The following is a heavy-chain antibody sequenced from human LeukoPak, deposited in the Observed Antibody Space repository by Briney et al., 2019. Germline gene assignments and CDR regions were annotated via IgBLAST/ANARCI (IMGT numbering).Heavy chain of an antibody. Sequence: SETLSLTCTVSGGSISSSTYYWSWIRQSPGKGLEWLGHIYYGGGTNYNPSLKSRVTVSIDTSKNQFSLKMTSVTAADTAVYYCARDAPRMWFDPWGPGILVTVSS. CDR1: GGSISSSTYY. CDR3: ARDAPRMWFDP. CDR2: IYYGGGT. V-gene: IGHV4-61*01. J-gene: IGHJ5*02.